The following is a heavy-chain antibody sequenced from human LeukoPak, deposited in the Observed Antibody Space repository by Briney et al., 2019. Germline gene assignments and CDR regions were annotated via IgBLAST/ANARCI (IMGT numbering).Heavy chain of an antibody. Sequence: SQTLSLTCTVSGGSFSSGSYYWSWIRQPAGKGLEWIGRIYTSGSTNYNPSLKSRVTISVDTSKNQFSLKLSSVTAADTAVYYCARDGGGKYYDFWSGPFDYWGQGTLVTVSS. CDR2: IYTSGST. V-gene: IGHV4-61*02. CDR3: ARDGGGKYYDFWSGPFDY. D-gene: IGHD3-3*01. J-gene: IGHJ4*02. CDR1: GGSFSSGSYY.